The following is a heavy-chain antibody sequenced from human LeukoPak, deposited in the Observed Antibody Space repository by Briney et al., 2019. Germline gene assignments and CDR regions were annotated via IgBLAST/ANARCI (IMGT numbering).Heavy chain of an antibody. Sequence: GGSLRLSCAASGFTFSSYVMSGVRHAPGEGLECVSAISASGGSTYYADSVKGRFTISRDNSKHTLYLQMNSLRAEDTAVYYCANVWTSAGRTMDVWGQGTTVTVSS. V-gene: IGHV3-23*01. J-gene: IGHJ6*01. D-gene: IGHD6-13*01. CDR2: ISASGGST. CDR3: ANVWTSAGRTMDV. CDR1: GFTFSSYV.